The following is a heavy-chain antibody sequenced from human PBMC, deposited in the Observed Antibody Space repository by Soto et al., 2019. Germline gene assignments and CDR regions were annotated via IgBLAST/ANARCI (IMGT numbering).Heavy chain of an antibody. Sequence: EVQLVESGGGLVQPGGSLRLSCAASGFTFSSYWMHWVRQAPGKGLVWVSRINSDGSSTSYADSVKGRFNIPRDSAKDTLYLQMNRLRAEDTAVDYCARAGDGDYLGGYMDVWGKGTTGTV. CDR3: ARAGDGDYLGGYMDV. J-gene: IGHJ6*03. CDR1: GFTFSSYW. D-gene: IGHD4-17*01. V-gene: IGHV3-74*01. CDR2: INSDGSST.